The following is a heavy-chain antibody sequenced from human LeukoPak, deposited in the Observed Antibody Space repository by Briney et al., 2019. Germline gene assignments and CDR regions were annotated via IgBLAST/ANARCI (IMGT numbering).Heavy chain of an antibody. CDR2: IYYSGTT. J-gene: IGHJ4*02. CDR3: ARASGWNGDYFDY. V-gene: IGHV4-39*01. CDR1: GGSISSSRYY. D-gene: IGHD6-19*01. Sequence: SETLSLTCTVSGGSISSSRYYWGWIRQPPGKGLEWIGSIYYSGTTYYNPSLQSRVTISVDTSKNQFSLKVSSVTAADTAVYYCARASGWNGDYFDYWGQGTLVTVSS.